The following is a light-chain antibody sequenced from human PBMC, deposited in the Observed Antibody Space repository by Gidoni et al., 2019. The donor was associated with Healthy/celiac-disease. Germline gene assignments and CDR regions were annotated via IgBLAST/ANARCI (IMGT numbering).Light chain of an antibody. V-gene: IGKV3-11*01. CDR1: QSVSSY. J-gene: IGKJ2*01. CDR2: DAS. Sequence: EIVLTQSPATLSLSPVERATLSCRASQSVSSYLAWYQQKPGQAPRLLIYDASNRATGIPARFSGSGSGTDFTLTISSLEPEDFAVYYCQQRSHWPPTFGQGTKLEIK. CDR3: QQRSHWPPT.